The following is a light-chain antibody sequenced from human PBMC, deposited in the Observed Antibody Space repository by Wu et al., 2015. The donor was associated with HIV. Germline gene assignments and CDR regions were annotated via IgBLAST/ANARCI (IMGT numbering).Light chain of an antibody. Sequence: EVVLTQSPDTLSLSPGERATLSCRASQSIDSNVAWYQQKPGQAPRLLIYDAFYRATGIPARFGGSGSGTDFTLTISSLESEDFVVYYCQQRGNWPLTFGQGTRLEIK. CDR3: QQRGNWPLT. CDR2: DAF. V-gene: IGKV3-11*01. CDR1: QSIDSN. J-gene: IGKJ5*01.